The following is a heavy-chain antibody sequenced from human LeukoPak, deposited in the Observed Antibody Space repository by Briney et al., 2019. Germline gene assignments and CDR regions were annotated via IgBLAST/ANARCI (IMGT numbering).Heavy chain of an antibody. Sequence: GGSLRLSCAASGFTFSSYSMNWVRQAPGKGLEWVSYISSSSSTIYYADSVKGRFTISRDNAKNSLYLQMNSLRDEDTAVYFCARDFTLTRKVIAAAGYKINAFDIWGQGTMVTVSS. D-gene: IGHD6-13*01. CDR3: ARDFTLTRKVIAAAGYKINAFDI. V-gene: IGHV3-48*02. J-gene: IGHJ3*02. CDR1: GFTFSSYS. CDR2: ISSSSSTI.